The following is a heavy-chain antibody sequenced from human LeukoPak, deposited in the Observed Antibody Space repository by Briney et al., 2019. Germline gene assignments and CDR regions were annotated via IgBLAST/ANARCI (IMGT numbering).Heavy chain of an antibody. D-gene: IGHD2-15*01. CDR1: GFTFSSYS. J-gene: IGHJ4*02. CDR3: AREVVVAAYYFDY. Sequence: GGSLRLSCAASGFTFSSYSMNWDRQAPGKGLEWVSSISSSSSYIYYADSVKGRFTISRGNAKNSLYLQMNSLRAEDTAVYYCAREVVVAAYYFDYWGQGTLVTVSS. CDR2: ISSSSSYI. V-gene: IGHV3-21*01.